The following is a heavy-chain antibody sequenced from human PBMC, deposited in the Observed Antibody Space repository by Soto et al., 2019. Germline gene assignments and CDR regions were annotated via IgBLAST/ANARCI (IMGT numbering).Heavy chain of an antibody. J-gene: IGHJ5*02. D-gene: IGHD6-19*01. Sequence: PGESLKISCKGSGYSFTSYWSGWVRQMPGKGLEWMGIIYPGDSDTRYSPSFQGQVTISADKSISTAYLQWSSLKASDTAMYYCARRGRAGAETTPGIAVAGGAYNWFDPWGQGTLVTVSS. CDR1: GYSFTSYW. CDR2: IYPGDSDT. CDR3: ARRGRAGAETTPGIAVAGGAYNWFDP. V-gene: IGHV5-51*01.